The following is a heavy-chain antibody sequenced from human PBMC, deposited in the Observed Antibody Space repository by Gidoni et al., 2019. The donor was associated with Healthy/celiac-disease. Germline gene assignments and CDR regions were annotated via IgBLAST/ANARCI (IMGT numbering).Heavy chain of an antibody. CDR3: ARDRRVYSGSYYGLDY. V-gene: IGHV3-11*01. J-gene: IGHJ4*02. CDR2: ISSSGSTI. Sequence: QVQLVESGGGLVKPGGSLRRSCAAAGFTFRDYYMSWIRQAPGKGLEWVSYISSSGSTIYYADSVKGRFTISRDNAKNSLYLQMNSLRAEDTAVYYCARDRRVYSGSYYGLDYWGQGTLVTVSS. CDR1: GFTFRDYY. D-gene: IGHD1-26*01.